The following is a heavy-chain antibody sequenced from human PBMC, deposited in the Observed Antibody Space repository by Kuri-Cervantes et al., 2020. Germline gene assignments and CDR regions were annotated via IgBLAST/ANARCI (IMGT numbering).Heavy chain of an antibody. CDR3: AKDMAYDSSGYYGY. Sequence: SLKISCAASGFTFDDYAMHWVRQAPGKGLEWVSGISWNSGSIGYADSVKGRFTISRDNAKNSLYLQMNSLRAEDTALYYCAKDMAYDSSGYYGYWGQGTLVTVSS. D-gene: IGHD3-22*01. V-gene: IGHV3-9*01. J-gene: IGHJ4*02. CDR2: ISWNSGSI. CDR1: GFTFDDYA.